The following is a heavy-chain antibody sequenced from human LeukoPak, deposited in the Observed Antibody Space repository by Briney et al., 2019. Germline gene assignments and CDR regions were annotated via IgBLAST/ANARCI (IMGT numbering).Heavy chain of an antibody. V-gene: IGHV3-66*02. J-gene: IGHJ4*02. CDR2: IYSGGST. CDR3: ARADSSGYYASYYFDY. Sequence: GGSLRLSCAASGFTVSSNYMSWVRQAPGKGLEGVSVIYSGGSTYYADSVKGRFTISRDNSKNTLYLQMNSLRAEDTAVYYCARADSSGYYASYYFDYWGQGTLVTVPS. CDR1: GFTVSSNY. D-gene: IGHD3-22*01.